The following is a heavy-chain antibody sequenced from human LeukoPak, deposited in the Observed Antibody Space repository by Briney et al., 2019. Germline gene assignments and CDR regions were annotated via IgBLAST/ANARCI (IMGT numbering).Heavy chain of an antibody. CDR3: SCSGGSVFYYFDY. D-gene: IGHD2-15*01. CDR1: GGTFSSYA. V-gene: IGHV1-69*13. J-gene: IGHJ4*02. CDR2: IIPIFGTA. Sequence: SVRVSCKASGGTFSSYAISWVRQAPGQGLEWMGGIIPIFGTANYAQKFQGRVTITADESTSTAYMELSSLRSEDTAVYYCSCSGGSVFYYFDYWGQGTLVTVSS.